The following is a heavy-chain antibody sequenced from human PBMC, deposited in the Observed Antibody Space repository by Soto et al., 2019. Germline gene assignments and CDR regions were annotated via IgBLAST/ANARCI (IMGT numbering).Heavy chain of an antibody. D-gene: IGHD3-10*01. V-gene: IGHV4-59*01. J-gene: IGHJ3*01. CDR2: IYYSGST. CDR1: GGSISSYY. CDR3: ARVWGGAFDF. Sequence: QVQLQESGPGLVKPSETLSLTCTVSGGSISSYYWSWIRQPPGKGLEWIGYIYYSGSTKYNPSLKSRVTISVDTSKSRSALRLSSVTAADTAVYYCARVWGGAFDFWGQGTMVTVSS.